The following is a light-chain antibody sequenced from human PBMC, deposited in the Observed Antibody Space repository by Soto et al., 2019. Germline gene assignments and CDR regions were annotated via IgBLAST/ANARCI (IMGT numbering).Light chain of an antibody. CDR3: MQGIQSSLT. CDR2: LGS. CDR1: QRLRHFNGYNY. Sequence: VKTQTPLSLPVAPGEPASVSCRSCQRLRHFNGYNYVDWYLQKPGQSPQLLIYLGSKRASGVPDRFSGSGSGTDFTLKISRVEAEDVGVYYCMQGIQSSLTFGGGTKVDIK. V-gene: IGKV2-28*01. J-gene: IGKJ4*01.